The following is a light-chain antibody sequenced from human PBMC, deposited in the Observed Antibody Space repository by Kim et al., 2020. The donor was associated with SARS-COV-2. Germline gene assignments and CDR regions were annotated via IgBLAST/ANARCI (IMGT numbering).Light chain of an antibody. CDR2: DAS. J-gene: IGKJ1*01. Sequence: VSRGERATLSCRASQSVSGNLAWYQQKPGQAPRLLIYDASTRATDIPARFSGSGSGTEFTLTISSLQSEDFAVYYCQQYDNWPLTFGQGTKVDIK. CDR1: QSVSGN. V-gene: IGKV3-15*01. CDR3: QQYDNWPLT.